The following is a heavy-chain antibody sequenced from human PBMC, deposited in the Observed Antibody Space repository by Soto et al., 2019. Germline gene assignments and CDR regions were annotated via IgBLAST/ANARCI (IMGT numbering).Heavy chain of an antibody. V-gene: IGHV4-39*01. D-gene: IGHD3-3*01. CDR2: IYYSGST. Sequence: SETLSLTCTVSGGSISSSSYYWGWIRQPPGKGLEWIGSIYYSGSTYCNPSLKSRVTISVDTSKNQFPLKLSSVTAADTAVYYCARHDYDFWSGSLNWFDPWGQGTLVTVSS. CDR3: ARHDYDFWSGSLNWFDP. J-gene: IGHJ5*02. CDR1: GGSISSSSYY.